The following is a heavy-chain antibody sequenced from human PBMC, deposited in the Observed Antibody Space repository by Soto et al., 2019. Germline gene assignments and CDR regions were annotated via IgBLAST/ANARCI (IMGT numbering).Heavy chain of an antibody. Sequence: ASVKVSCKVSGYTLTDLSMHWVRQAPGKGLEWMGGFDPEDGETIYAHKFQGRVTMTEDTSTDTAYMDLSSLRSEDTAVYYCATGIAAAGHFDFWGQGTLVTVSS. CDR3: ATGIAAAGHFDF. CDR1: GYTLTDLS. V-gene: IGHV1-24*01. D-gene: IGHD6-13*01. J-gene: IGHJ4*02. CDR2: FDPEDGET.